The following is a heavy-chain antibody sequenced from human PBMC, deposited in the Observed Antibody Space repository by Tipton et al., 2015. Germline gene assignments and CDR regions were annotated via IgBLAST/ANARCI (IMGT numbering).Heavy chain of an antibody. J-gene: IGHJ3*02. D-gene: IGHD2-15*01. CDR3: ARSQGRKAFDI. CDR1: GGTISSSGSF. Sequence: TLSLTCTVSGGTISSSGSFWGWILQPPGKGLEWIGSIHYSGPTSYDPSLKSRVTISVDTSKKYFSLKLSSVTATDTAMYYCARSQGRKAFDIWGQGTMVTVSS. CDR2: IHYSGPT. V-gene: IGHV4-39*02.